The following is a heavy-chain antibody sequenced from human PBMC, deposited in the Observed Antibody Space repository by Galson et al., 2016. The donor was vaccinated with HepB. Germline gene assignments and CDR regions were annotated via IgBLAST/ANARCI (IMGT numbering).Heavy chain of an antibody. V-gene: IGHV7-4-1*02. CDR1: GYSFTSHA. J-gene: IGHJ4*02. CDR3: ATDLGIHVFLRGYYTPSDY. CDR2: INTNTGNP. D-gene: IGHD3-22*01. Sequence: SCKASGYSFTSHAINWVRQAPGQGLEWTGWINTNTGNPTYAQGFTGRFVFSLDTSVSTAYLQINRLKPEDTAVYYCATDLGIHVFLRGYYTPSDYWGQGTLVTVSS.